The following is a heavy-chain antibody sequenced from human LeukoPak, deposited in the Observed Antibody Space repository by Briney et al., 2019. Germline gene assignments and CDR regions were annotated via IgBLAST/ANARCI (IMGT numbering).Heavy chain of an antibody. CDR2: INPSGGST. V-gene: IGHV1-46*01. CDR1: GYTFTSYY. Sequence: ASVKVSCKASGYTFTSYYMHWVRQAPGRGLEWMGIINPSGGSTSYAQKFQGRVTISLDTSKNQFSLNLTSVTAADTAVYYCARFTPQGYGWGGYNRFDPWGQGTLVTVSS. J-gene: IGHJ5*02. CDR3: ARFTPQGYGWGGYNRFDP. D-gene: IGHD3-16*01.